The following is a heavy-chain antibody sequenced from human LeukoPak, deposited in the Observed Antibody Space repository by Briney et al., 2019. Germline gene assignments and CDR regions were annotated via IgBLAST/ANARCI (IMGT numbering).Heavy chain of an antibody. V-gene: IGHV1-46*01. J-gene: IGHJ4*02. D-gene: IGHD3-22*01. Sequence: ASVKVSCKASGYTFTSYYMHWVRQAPGQGLEWMGIINPSGGSTSYAQKFQGRVTMTRDTSTSTVYMELSSLRSEGTAVYYCATASPYYYDSSGYYDYWGQGTLVTVSS. CDR1: GYTFTSYY. CDR2: INPSGGST. CDR3: ATASPYYYDSSGYYDY.